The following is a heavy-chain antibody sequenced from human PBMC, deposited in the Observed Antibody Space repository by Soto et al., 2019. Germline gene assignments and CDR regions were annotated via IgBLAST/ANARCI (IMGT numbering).Heavy chain of an antibody. J-gene: IGHJ4*02. CDR3: AREAGCSGTNCNVYFDY. V-gene: IGHV3-30*03. Sequence: GGALRLYCVDSRLTFSNYVMHWVRQSPGKGLEWVAVISYESISTVYRDSVRGRFTISRDNSRNTLYLHMNSLTPEDTAVYYCAREAGCSGTNCNVYFDYWGLGTLVTVSS. D-gene: IGHD2-15*01. CDR2: ISYESIST. CDR1: RLTFSNYV.